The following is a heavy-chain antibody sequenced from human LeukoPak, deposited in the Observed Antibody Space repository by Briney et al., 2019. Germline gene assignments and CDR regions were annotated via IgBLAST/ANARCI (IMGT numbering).Heavy chain of an antibody. CDR1: GFIFSGSS. Sequence: GGSLRLSCAASGFIFSGSSMHWVRQAPGKGLEWVAVLSYDGSNKYYADSVKGRFTISRDNSKNTLYLQMNSLRAEDTAVYYCAKDRDKYSGYDGSDYWGQGTLVTVSS. CDR2: LSYDGSNK. J-gene: IGHJ4*02. CDR3: AKDRDKYSGYDGSDY. V-gene: IGHV3-30*18. D-gene: IGHD5-12*01.